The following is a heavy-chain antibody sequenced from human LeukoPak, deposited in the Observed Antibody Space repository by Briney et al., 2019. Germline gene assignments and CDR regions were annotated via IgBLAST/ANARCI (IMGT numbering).Heavy chain of an antibody. CDR2: ISYDGSNK. V-gene: IGHV3-30*18. CDR3: AKPAGYCSGGSCGD. D-gene: IGHD2-15*01. Sequence: PGGSLRLSCAASGFTFSSYGMHWARQAPGKGLEWVAVISYDGSNKYYADSVKGRFTISRDNSKNTLYLQMNSLRAEDTAVYYCAKPAGYCSGGSCGDWGQGTLVTVSS. CDR1: GFTFSSYG. J-gene: IGHJ4*02.